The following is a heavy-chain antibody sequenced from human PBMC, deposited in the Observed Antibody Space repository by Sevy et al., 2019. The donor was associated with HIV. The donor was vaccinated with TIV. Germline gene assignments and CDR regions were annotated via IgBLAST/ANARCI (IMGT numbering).Heavy chain of an antibody. CDR3: AKRPYYYYNIDGHLVSSTDEADY. J-gene: IGHJ4*02. CDR2: ISGGGDGT. Sequence: GGSLRLSCAASGFTFNIYAMSWVRQAPGKGLEWLSAISGGGDGTYYADSVKGRFTISGDNSRNTLYLQMNSLRAEDTAVYYCAKRPYYYYNIDGHLVSSTDEADYWGQGTLVTVSS. D-gene: IGHD3-22*01. V-gene: IGHV3-23*01. CDR1: GFTFNIYA.